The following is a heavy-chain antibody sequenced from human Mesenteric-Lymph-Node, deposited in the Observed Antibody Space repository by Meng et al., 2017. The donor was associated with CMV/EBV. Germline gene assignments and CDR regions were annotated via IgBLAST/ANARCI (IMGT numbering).Heavy chain of an antibody. CDR3: ARGGSYYYCSGNNGGGMDV. V-gene: IGHV1-8*03. CDR1: GYTFTSYD. CDR2: MNPNSGNT. Sequence: ASVKVSCKASGYTFTSYDINWVRQATGQGLEWMGWMNPNSGNTGHAQKFQGRVTITRHTSISTAYMELSSLRSEDTAVYYCARGGSYYYCSGNNGGGMDVWGQGTTVTVSS. D-gene: IGHD3-10*01. J-gene: IGHJ6*02.